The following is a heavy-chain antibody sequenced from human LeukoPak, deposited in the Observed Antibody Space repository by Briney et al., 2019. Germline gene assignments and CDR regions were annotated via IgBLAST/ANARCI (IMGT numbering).Heavy chain of an antibody. CDR3: ARNQRRLDY. Sequence: GGSLRLSCAASGFTFSSYWMSWVRQAPGKGLEWVANIKQDGSEKYYVDSVKGRFTISRDNARNSLYLQVNSLRAEDAAVYYCARNQRRLDYWGQGTLVTVSS. CDR2: IKQDGSEK. CDR1: GFTFSSYW. V-gene: IGHV3-7*01. J-gene: IGHJ4*02. D-gene: IGHD1-14*01.